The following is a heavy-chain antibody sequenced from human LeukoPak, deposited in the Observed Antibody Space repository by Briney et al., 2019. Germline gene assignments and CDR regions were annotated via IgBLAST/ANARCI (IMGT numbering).Heavy chain of an antibody. CDR3: ARNENSGWGYFDY. V-gene: IGHV3-23*01. CDR1: GFMFSSNW. Sequence: GGSLRLSCAASGFMFSSNWMSWVRLAPGRGLEWVSVIGGSNGITFYVGSVKGRFTISRDNSKDTLYLQMNSLRAEDTAVYYCARNENSGWGYFDYWGQGTLVTVSS. J-gene: IGHJ4*02. CDR2: IGGSNGIT. D-gene: IGHD5-12*01.